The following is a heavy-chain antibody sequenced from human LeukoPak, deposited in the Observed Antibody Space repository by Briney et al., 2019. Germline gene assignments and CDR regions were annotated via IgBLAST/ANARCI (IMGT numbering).Heavy chain of an antibody. V-gene: IGHV4-59*01. CDR3: ARLQSYGNFLDDY. CDR1: GVSISSSY. Sequence: SETLSLTCTVSGVSISSSYWSWIRQPPGKGLEWIGYIYYTGSTTYNPSLKSRITMSVDTSKSQFSLKLSSVTAADTALYYCARLQSYGNFLDDYWGQGTLVTVSS. D-gene: IGHD1-7*01. J-gene: IGHJ4*02. CDR2: IYYTGST.